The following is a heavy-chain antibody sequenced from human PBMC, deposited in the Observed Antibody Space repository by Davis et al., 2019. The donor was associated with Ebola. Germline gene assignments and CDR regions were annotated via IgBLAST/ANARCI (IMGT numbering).Heavy chain of an antibody. Sequence: SETLSLTCTVSGGSISSYYWSWIRQPPGKGMEWIGYIYYSGSTNYNPSLKSRVTISVDTSKNQFSLKLSYVTAADTAVYYCARFRYSSSSLRYYYYGMDVWGQGTTVTVSS. CDR1: GGSISSYY. CDR2: IYYSGST. CDR3: ARFRYSSSSLRYYYYGMDV. D-gene: IGHD6-6*01. V-gene: IGHV4-59*01. J-gene: IGHJ6*02.